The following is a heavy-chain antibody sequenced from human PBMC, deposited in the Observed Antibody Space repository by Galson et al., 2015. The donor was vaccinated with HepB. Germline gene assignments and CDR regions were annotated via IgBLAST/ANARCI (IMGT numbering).Heavy chain of an antibody. CDR1: GYSFTSYW. D-gene: IGHD3-9*01. Sequence: QSGAEVKKPGESLKISCEASGYSFTSYWIGWVRQMPGKGLEWMGIIFPNDSDTRYSPSFEGQVTISADKPINTAYLQWTSLKASDTAMYYCARHGQYYDILSAYSNDNWGQGTLVTVSS. V-gene: IGHV5-51*04. CDR3: ARHGQYYDILSAYSNDN. CDR2: IFPNDSDT. J-gene: IGHJ4*02.